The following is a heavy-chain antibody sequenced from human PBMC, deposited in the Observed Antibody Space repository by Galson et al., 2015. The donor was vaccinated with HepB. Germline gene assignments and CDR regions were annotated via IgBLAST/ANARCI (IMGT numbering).Heavy chain of an antibody. V-gene: IGHV3-23*01. J-gene: IGHJ1*01. D-gene: IGHD1-26*01. CDR2: ISGSGSST. Sequence: SLRLSCAASGFTFRSYAMNWVRHAPGKGLEWVSAISGSGSSTYYADSVKGRFTISRDNSKNTLYLQMNSLRAEDTAVYYCAKDGPGGWGYFQHWGQGTPVTVSS. CDR1: GFTFRSYA. CDR3: AKDGPGGWGYFQH.